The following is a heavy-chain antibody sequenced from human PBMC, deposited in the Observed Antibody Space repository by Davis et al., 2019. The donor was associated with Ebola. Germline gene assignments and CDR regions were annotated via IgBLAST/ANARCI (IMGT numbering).Heavy chain of an antibody. CDR2: INSDGSST. CDR1: GFTFSSYW. J-gene: IGHJ4*02. Sequence: GESLKISCAASGFTFSSYWMHWVRQAPGKGLVWVSRINSDGSSTSYADSVKGRFTISRDNAKNTLYLQMNSLRAEDTAVYYCARARQVVAALYYFDYWGQGTLVTVSS. D-gene: IGHD2-15*01. V-gene: IGHV3-74*01. CDR3: ARARQVVAALYYFDY.